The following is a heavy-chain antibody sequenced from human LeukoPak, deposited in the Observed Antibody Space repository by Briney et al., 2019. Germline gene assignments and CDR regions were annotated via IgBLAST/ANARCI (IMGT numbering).Heavy chain of an antibody. CDR2: ISSSSSTI. CDR3: ARENGDYVDY. CDR1: GFTFSSYS. V-gene: IGHV3-48*01. D-gene: IGHD4-17*01. J-gene: IGHJ4*02. Sequence: PGGSLRLSCAASGFTFSSYSMNWVRQAPGKGLEWVSYISSSSSTIYYADSVKGRFTISRDNAKNSLYLQMNGLRAEDTAVYYCARENGDYVDYWGQGTLVTVSS.